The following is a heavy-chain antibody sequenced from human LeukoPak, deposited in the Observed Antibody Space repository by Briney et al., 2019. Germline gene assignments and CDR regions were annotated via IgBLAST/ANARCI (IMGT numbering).Heavy chain of an antibody. Sequence: PGGSLRLSCAASGFTFTNYWMSWVRQAPGKGLEWVANIKQDGSEKYYVDSVKGRFTISGDNAQSSLYLQMNSLRAEDTAVYFCARGGGDFWSSYYSGYYFDYWGQGTLVTVSS. V-gene: IGHV3-7*01. CDR2: IKQDGSEK. D-gene: IGHD3-3*01. CDR3: ARGGGDFWSSYYSGYYFDY. CDR1: GFTFTNYW. J-gene: IGHJ4*02.